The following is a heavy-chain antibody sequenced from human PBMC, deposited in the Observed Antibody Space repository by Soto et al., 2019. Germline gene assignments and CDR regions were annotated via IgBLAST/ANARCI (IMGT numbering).Heavy chain of an antibody. D-gene: IGHD3-10*01. CDR2: IWYDGSNK. V-gene: IGHV3-33*01. CDR1: GFTFSSYG. Sequence: QVQLVESGGSVVQPGRSLRLSCAASGFTFSSYGMNWVCQAPGKWLEWVAVIWYDGSNKYYADSVKGRFTISRDNSKNTLYLQMNSLRAEDTAVYYCAREEGNYGSGSTRGYYYGMDVWGQGTTVTVSS. J-gene: IGHJ6*02. CDR3: AREEGNYGSGSTRGYYYGMDV.